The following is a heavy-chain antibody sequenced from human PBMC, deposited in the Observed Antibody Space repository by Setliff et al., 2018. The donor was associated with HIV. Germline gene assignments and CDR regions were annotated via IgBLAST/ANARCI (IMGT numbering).Heavy chain of an antibody. Sequence: GGSLRLSCAASGFTFSGYGMHWVRQAPGKGLEWVAFIWYDGRNKNYGDSVKGRFTVSRDNAKKSLYLQMNSLRAEDTALYHCARVNYYDSSGLEIAFDIWGQGTMVTVSS. CDR3: ARVNYYDSSGLEIAFDI. CDR1: GFTFSGYG. D-gene: IGHD3-22*01. V-gene: IGHV3-33*01. CDR2: IWYDGRNK. J-gene: IGHJ3*02.